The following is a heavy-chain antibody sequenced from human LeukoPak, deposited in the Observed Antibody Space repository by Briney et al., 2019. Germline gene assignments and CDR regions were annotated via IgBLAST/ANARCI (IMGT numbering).Heavy chain of an antibody. D-gene: IGHD3/OR15-3a*01. Sequence: GGSLRLSCAASGFTFSNAWMSWVRQAPGRGLEWVGRIKRKGDDGTIDYAARVKGRLSISRDDSKKTLYLQMKSLKSEDTAVYYCTAGTGRSDFDYWGQGTLVTVSS. CDR1: GFTFSNAW. CDR3: TAGTGRSDFDY. J-gene: IGHJ4*02. V-gene: IGHV3-15*01. CDR2: IKRKGDDGTI.